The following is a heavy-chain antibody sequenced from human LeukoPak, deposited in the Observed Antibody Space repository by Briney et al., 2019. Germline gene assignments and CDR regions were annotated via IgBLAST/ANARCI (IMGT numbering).Heavy chain of an antibody. Sequence: PSETLSLTCTVSGVSINSHYLNWIRQPPGKGLEWIGYIYGSGRTNYNPSLKSRVTMSVDTSKNQFSLKLSSVTAADTAVYYCARSVHRHVGIGHSRGYYRPPPPWGQGTLVTVSS. D-gene: IGHD3-3*01. CDR3: ARSVHRHVGIGHSRGYYRPPPP. CDR2: IYGSGRT. J-gene: IGHJ5*02. V-gene: IGHV4-4*09. CDR1: GVSINSHY.